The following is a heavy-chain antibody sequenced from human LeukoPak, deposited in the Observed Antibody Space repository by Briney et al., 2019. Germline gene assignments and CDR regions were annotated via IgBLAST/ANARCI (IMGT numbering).Heavy chain of an antibody. J-gene: IGHJ4*02. V-gene: IGHV3-15*01. CDR2: IKSKTDGGTT. CDR1: GFTFSNAW. D-gene: IGHD3-10*01. Sequence: PGGSLRLSCAASGFTFSNAWMSWVRQAPGKGLEWVGRIKSKTDGGTTDYAAPVKGRFTISRDDSKNTLYLKMNSLKTEDTAVYYCTTVPVLLWFGELLFVDYWGQGTLVTVSS. CDR3: TTVPVLLWFGELLFVDY.